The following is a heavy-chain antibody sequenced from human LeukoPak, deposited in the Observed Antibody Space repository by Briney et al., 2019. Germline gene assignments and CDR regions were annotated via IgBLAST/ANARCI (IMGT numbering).Heavy chain of an antibody. CDR3: ASHTPDYYHYYYMDV. V-gene: IGHV4-38-2*01. D-gene: IGHD2-15*01. CDR2: IYHSGST. Sequence: SETLSLTCAVSGYSISSGYYWGWIRQPPGKGLEWIGSIYHSGSTYYNPSLKSRVTISVDTSKNQFSLKLSSVTAADTAVYYCASHTPDYYHYYYMDVWGKGTTVTVSS. CDR1: GYSISSGYY. J-gene: IGHJ6*03.